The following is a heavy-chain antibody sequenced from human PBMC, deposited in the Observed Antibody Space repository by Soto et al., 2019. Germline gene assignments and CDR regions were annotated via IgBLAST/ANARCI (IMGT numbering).Heavy chain of an antibody. CDR1: GGSFSGYY. J-gene: IGHJ4*02. D-gene: IGHD2-21*02. V-gene: IGHV4-34*01. Sequence: QVQLQQWGAGLLKPSETLSLTCAVYGGSFSGYYWSWIRQPPGKGLEGIGEINHSGSTNYNPSLKDRVTISVDTSKNQCSLKLSSVTAADTAVYYCASLVVTAIEDYWGQGTLVTVSS. CDR3: ASLVVTAIEDY. CDR2: INHSGST.